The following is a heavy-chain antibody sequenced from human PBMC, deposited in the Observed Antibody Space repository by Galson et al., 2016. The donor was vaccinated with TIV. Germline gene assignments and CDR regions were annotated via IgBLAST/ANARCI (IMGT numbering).Heavy chain of an antibody. CDR2: IKPNRGDT. CDR3: ARGFGVLTGNYLPKDFDY. CDR1: GYKFIGYH. D-gene: IGHD3-9*01. Sequence: SVKVSCKASGYKFIGYHVHWVRQAPGQGLEWMGWIKPNRGDTNAAQKFRGRVTMTRDTSITTAYLELSGLRSDDTAVYYCARGFGVLTGNYLPKDFDYWGQGTLVTVSS. J-gene: IGHJ4*02. V-gene: IGHV1-2*02.